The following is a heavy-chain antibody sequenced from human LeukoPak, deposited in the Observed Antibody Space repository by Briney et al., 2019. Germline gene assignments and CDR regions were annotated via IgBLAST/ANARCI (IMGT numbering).Heavy chain of an antibody. V-gene: IGHV4-4*07. CDR2: IYTSGST. D-gene: IGHD3-9*01. J-gene: IGHJ4*02. CDR3: ARDAVNHFDWLIYEPGDYFDY. CDR1: GGSISNYY. Sequence: SETLSLTCTVSGGSISNYYWSWIRQPAGKGLEWIGRIYTSGSTNYNPSLKSRVTMSVDMSKNQFSLKLSSVTAADTAVYYCARDAVNHFDWLIYEPGDYFDYWGQGTLVTVSS.